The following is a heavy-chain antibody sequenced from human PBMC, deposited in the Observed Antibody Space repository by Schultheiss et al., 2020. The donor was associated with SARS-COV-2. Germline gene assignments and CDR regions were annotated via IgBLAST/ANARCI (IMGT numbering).Heavy chain of an antibody. Sequence: SETLSLTCAVYGGSFSGYYWSWIRQPPGKGLEWIGYIYYSGSTNYNPSLKSRVTISVDTSKNQFSLKLSSVTAADTAVYYCARHWYYYDSSGYPGAFDIWGQGTMVTVSS. CDR3: ARHWYYYDSSGYPGAFDI. D-gene: IGHD3-22*01. J-gene: IGHJ3*02. V-gene: IGHV4-59*08. CDR2: IYYSGST. CDR1: GGSFSGYY.